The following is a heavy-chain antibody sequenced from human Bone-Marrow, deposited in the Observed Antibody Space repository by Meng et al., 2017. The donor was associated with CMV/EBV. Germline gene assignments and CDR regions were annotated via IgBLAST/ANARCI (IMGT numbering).Heavy chain of an antibody. V-gene: IGHV3-21*01. J-gene: IGHJ6*02. D-gene: IGHD3-16*01. CDR3: ARDRGEYYYNGMDV. CDR1: GFTFSSYT. Sequence: GESLKISCAASGFTFSSYTMNWVRQAPGKGLEWVSAVSGSAGRTYYADSVKGRFSISRDNARKSLYLQMSSLRAEDTAVYYCARDRGEYYYNGMDVWGQGTTVIVSS. CDR2: VSGSAGRT.